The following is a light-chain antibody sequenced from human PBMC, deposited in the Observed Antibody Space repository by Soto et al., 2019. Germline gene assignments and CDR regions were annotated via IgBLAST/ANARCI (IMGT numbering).Light chain of an antibody. Sequence: EIVLTQSPATLSLSPGERATLSCRASQSVSSYLAWYQKKPGQAPRLLIYDGSNRATGIPARFSGSGSGTDFTLTISSLEPEDFAVYYCQQRSDWPPITFGQGTRLEIK. J-gene: IGKJ5*01. CDR3: QQRSDWPPIT. CDR2: DGS. CDR1: QSVSSY. V-gene: IGKV3-11*01.